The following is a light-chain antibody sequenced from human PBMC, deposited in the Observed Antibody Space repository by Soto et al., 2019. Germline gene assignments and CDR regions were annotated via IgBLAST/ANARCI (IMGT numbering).Light chain of an antibody. CDR3: QQYLKFPIT. V-gene: IGKV1-5*03. CDR1: QSIINW. CDR2: QAS. J-gene: IGKJ5*01. Sequence: DIQMTQSPSTLSASVGDRVTITCRASQSIINWLAWYQQKPGKAPRFLIHQASVLETGVPSRFSGSGSETEFALTINSLQPDDFGVYYCQQYLKFPITFGQGTRLDIK.